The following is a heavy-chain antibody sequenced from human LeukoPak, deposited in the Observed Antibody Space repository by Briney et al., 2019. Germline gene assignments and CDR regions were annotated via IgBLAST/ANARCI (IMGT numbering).Heavy chain of an antibody. Sequence: GGSLRLSCVASGFTFTNYWMSWVRQAPGKGLEWVSAISGSGGSTYYADSVKGRFTISRDNSKNTLYLQMNSLRAEDTAVYYCAKPVAEIVRNDAFDIWGQGTMVTVSS. CDR1: GFTFTNYW. CDR3: AKPVAEIVRNDAFDI. D-gene: IGHD3-22*01. J-gene: IGHJ3*02. V-gene: IGHV3-23*01. CDR2: ISGSGGST.